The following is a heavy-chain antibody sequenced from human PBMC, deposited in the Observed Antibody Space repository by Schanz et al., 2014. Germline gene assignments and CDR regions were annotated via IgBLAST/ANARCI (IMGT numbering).Heavy chain of an antibody. D-gene: IGHD2-21*01. CDR2: ISRSSSSI. Sequence: ESGGGLVKPGGSLRLSCAASGFTFSSYSMNWVRQAPGKGLEWVSSISRSSSSIYYADSVKGRFTISRDNAKNSLYLQMHSLRAEDTAVYYCARGRSLGWCDYWGQGTLVTVSS. CDR1: GFTFSSYS. J-gene: IGHJ4*02. CDR3: ARGRSLGWCDY. V-gene: IGHV3-21*01.